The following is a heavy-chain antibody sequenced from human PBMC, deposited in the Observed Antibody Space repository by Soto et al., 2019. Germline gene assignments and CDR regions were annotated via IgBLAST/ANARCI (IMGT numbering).Heavy chain of an antibody. Sequence: GESLKISCKGSGYSFTSYWIGWVRQMPGKGLEWMGIIYPGDSDTRYSPSFQGQVTISADKSISTAYLQWSSLKASDTAMYYCARTKNYDFWSGSRDFDYWGQGTLVTVSS. D-gene: IGHD3-3*01. CDR1: GYSFTSYW. J-gene: IGHJ4*02. V-gene: IGHV5-51*01. CDR3: ARTKNYDFWSGSRDFDY. CDR2: IYPGDSDT.